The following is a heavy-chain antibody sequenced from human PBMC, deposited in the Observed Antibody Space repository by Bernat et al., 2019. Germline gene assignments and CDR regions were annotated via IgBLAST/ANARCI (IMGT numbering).Heavy chain of an antibody. Sequence: EVQLVESGGGLIQPGGSLRLSCVASGFTVTSTYMIWVRQAPGKGLEWVSVIYNDGGTNYADSVKGRFTISRDTSKNTLYLQMNSLRAEDTAVYYCARDKRLDPWGQGTLVTVSS. CDR2: IYNDGGT. CDR1: GFTVTSTY. CDR3: ARDKRLDP. V-gene: IGHV3-53*01. J-gene: IGHJ5*02.